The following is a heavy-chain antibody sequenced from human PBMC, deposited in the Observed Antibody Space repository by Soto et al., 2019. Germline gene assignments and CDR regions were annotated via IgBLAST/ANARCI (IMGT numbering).Heavy chain of an antibody. D-gene: IGHD6-13*01. J-gene: IGHJ4*02. CDR3: ARIAAAGTRFDY. V-gene: IGHV4-4*02. CDR2: IYHSGNT. CDR1: GGSISSTNW. Sequence: QVQLQESGPGLVKPSGTLSLTCAVSGGSISSTNWWSWVRQPPGKGLEWIGEIYHSGNTNYNPSRRGRVSRSVGKCKDRFARRLGSVAAADTAVYFCARIAAAGTRFDYWGQGTLVTVSS.